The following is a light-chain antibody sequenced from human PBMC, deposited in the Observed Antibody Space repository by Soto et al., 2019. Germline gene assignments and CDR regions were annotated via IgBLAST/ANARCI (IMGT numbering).Light chain of an antibody. J-gene: IGKJ2*01. V-gene: IGKV3-15*01. CDR3: QQYNNWPYT. CDR1: PISSN. Sequence: VVTQSPASLSVSPGDRVTISCRAGPISSNLAWNQQRPGQAPRLLIYGAAVRATGVPARFSGSGSGTEFTLNINSLQSEDYEVYFGQQYNNWPYTFGQGTKVDSK. CDR2: GAA.